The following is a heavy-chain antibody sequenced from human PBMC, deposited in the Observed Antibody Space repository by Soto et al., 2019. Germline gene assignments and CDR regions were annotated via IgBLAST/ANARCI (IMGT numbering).Heavy chain of an antibody. CDR3: AGEGVTSSMSRPWMGYPYYGLDV. D-gene: IGHD2-2*01. J-gene: IGHJ6*02. V-gene: IGHV1-69*12. CDR1: GGTFNSHT. Sequence: QVQLVQSGAEVKKPGSSVKVSCRASGGTFNSHTISWVRQAPGQGLEWMGGIMPMFGVTNYARKFQGRLTMTANESTTTAYMEVSSLTSDDTAVYYCAGEGVTSSMSRPWMGYPYYGLDVWGQGTTVIVSS. CDR2: IMPMFGVT.